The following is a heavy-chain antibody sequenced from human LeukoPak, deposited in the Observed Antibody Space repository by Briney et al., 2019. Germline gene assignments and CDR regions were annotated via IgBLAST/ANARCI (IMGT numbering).Heavy chain of an antibody. D-gene: IGHD3-16*01. V-gene: IGHV3-15*01. CDR1: GFTFSNAW. J-gene: IGHJ4*02. CDR2: IKSKTDGGTT. Sequence: PGGSLRLSCAASGFTFSNAWMSWVRQAPGKGLEWVGRIKSKTDGGTTDYAAPVKGRFTISRDDSKNPLYLQMNSLETEDTAVYYCTTDTSVMITFGGVYWGQGTLVTVSS. CDR3: TTDTSVMITFGGVY.